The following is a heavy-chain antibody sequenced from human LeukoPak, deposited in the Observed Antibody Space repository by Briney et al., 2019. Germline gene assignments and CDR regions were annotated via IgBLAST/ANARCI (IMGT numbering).Heavy chain of an antibody. CDR1: GYTFTSYY. V-gene: IGHV1-69*04. CDR3: ARDLKYYYDSSGYFLNDAFDI. D-gene: IGHD3-22*01. Sequence: SVKVSCKASGYTFTSYYMHWVRQAPGQGLEWMGRIIPILGIANYAQKFQGRVTITADKSASTAYMELSSLRSEDTAVYYCARDLKYYYDSSGYFLNDAFDIWGQGTMVTVSS. J-gene: IGHJ3*02. CDR2: IIPILGIA.